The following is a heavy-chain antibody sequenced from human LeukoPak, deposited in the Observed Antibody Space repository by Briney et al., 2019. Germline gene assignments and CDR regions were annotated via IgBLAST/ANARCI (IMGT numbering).Heavy chain of an antibody. Sequence: SETLSLTCSVSGDSVSSSPYYWGWFRQPPGKGLEWIGNTFSTSTLYNASLRSRVTILVDTSKNQFSLKLTSATAADTAIYYCARYKFHNYFDPWGQGTLVVVSS. CDR1: GDSVSSSPYY. CDR2: TFSTST. CDR3: ARYKFHNYFDP. V-gene: IGHV4-61*01. D-gene: IGHD5-24*01. J-gene: IGHJ5*02.